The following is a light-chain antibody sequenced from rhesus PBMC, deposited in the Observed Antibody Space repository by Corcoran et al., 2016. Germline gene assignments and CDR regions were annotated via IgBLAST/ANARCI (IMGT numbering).Light chain of an antibody. CDR2: AAS. Sequence: DIQMTQSPSSLSASVGDTVTITCRASQGINNWLAWYQQRPGNAPRLLFSAASVLQSGVPSRFSGGGSGTDFIHTVKSLQSGDFSTYCCQQYSSRPWTFGQGTKVEIK. J-gene: IGKJ1*01. V-gene: IGKV1-22*01. CDR1: QGINNW. CDR3: QQYSSRPWT.